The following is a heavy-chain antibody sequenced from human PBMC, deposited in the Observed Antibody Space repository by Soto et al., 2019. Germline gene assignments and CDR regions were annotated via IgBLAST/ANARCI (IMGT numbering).Heavy chain of an antibody. J-gene: IGHJ5*02. V-gene: IGHV4-61*01. CDR3: ARDHVVRGVINWFDP. CDR2: IYYSGST. D-gene: IGHD3-10*01. Sequence: QVQLQESGPGLVKPSETLSLTCTVSGGSVSSGSYYWSWIRQPPGKGLEWIGYIYYSGSTNYNPSLKSRVTISVDTSKNQFSLKLSSVTAADTVVYYCARDHVVRGVINWFDPWGQGTLVTVSS. CDR1: GGSVSSGSYY.